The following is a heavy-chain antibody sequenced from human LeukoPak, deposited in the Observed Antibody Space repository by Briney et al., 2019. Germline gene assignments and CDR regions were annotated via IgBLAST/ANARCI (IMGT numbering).Heavy chain of an antibody. CDR1: GYTFTSYD. V-gene: IGHV1-8*01. CDR3: ARERNWKDY. J-gene: IGHJ4*02. CDR2: MNPNSGNT. D-gene: IGHD1-1*01. Sequence: GASVKVSCKASGYTFTSYDINWVRQATGQGHEWIGWMNPNSGNTGYAQKFQGRVTMTRTTSISTAYMELSSLRPQDTPVYNCARERNWKDYWGQGTLVSVSS.